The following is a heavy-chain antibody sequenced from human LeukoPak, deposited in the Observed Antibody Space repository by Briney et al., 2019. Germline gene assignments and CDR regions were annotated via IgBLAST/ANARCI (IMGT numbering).Heavy chain of an antibody. J-gene: IGHJ4*02. CDR1: GYTFTSYD. D-gene: IGHD4-11*01. V-gene: IGHV1-2*02. Sequence: ASVKVSCKASGYTFTSYDINWVRQAPGQGLQWMAWINPNSGDTNYAQKFQGRVTITRDTSISTGYMELSSLTSDDTAVYYCARRGYSPTASQTLDYWGQGTLVSVSS. CDR2: INPNSGDT. CDR3: ARRGYSPTASQTLDY.